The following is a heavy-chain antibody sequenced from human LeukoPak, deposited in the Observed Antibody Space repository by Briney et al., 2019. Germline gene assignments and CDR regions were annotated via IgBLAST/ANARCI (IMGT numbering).Heavy chain of an antibody. V-gene: IGHV4-39*07. Sequence: PSETLSLTCTVSGDSITSSSYYWGWIRQPPGKGLEWIGSIYYSGSTYYTPSLKSRVIISVDTSKNQFSLKLSSVTAADTAVYYCARDSDDSSGNFDYWGQGTLVTVSS. J-gene: IGHJ4*02. CDR1: GDSITSSSYY. CDR3: ARDSDDSSGNFDY. CDR2: IYYSGST. D-gene: IGHD3-22*01.